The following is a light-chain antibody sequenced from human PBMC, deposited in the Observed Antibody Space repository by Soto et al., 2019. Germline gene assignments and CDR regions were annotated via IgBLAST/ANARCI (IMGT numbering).Light chain of an antibody. Sequence: EIVMTQSPATLSVSPGEIFALSCRASQSVSRKLAWYQQKPGQAPRLLIFGASTRATGIPARFSGSGSGTEFTLTISSLKSEDFAVYYCQQYNKWHTITFGHGTRLEIK. CDR3: QQYNKWHTIT. CDR1: QSVSRK. V-gene: IGKV3-15*01. J-gene: IGKJ5*01. CDR2: GAS.